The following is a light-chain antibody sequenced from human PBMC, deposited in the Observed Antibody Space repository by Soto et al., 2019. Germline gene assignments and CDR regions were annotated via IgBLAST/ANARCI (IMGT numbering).Light chain of an antibody. CDR1: QGIAPY. Sequence: DVPMTQSPSSLSAFVGDRVTITCRASQGIAPYLAWFQQKPGKVPKLLIYATSTLQSGVPSRVSGSGSGTDFTLTISSLQPEDVGTYYCQKYNSAPLTFGGGTKVEIK. J-gene: IGKJ4*01. V-gene: IGKV1-27*01. CDR2: ATS. CDR3: QKYNSAPLT.